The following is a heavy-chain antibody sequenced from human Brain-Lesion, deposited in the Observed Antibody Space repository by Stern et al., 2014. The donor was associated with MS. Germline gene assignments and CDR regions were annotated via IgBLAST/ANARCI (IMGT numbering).Heavy chain of an antibody. CDR2: IYHSGSP. CDR1: GGSISSGNYY. Sequence: VHLVESGPGLVKPSQTLSLTCTVSGGSISSGNYYWSWIRQHPGKGLEWIGSIYHSGSPYYNPPLKSRVTTSIDTSKNQFSLKLSSVTAADTAVYYCARGSREVLLPRFYFDYWGQGTLVTVSS. V-gene: IGHV4-31*03. D-gene: IGHD3-3*01. CDR3: ARGSREVLLPRFYFDY. J-gene: IGHJ4*02.